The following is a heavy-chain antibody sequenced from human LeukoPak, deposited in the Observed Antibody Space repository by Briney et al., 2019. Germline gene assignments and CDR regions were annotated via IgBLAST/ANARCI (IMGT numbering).Heavy chain of an antibody. CDR1: GFTFSSYA. Sequence: GGSLRLSCAASGFTFSSYAMSWVRQAPGMGLEWVSAISGSGGSTYYADSVKGRFTISRDNSKNTLYLQMNSLRAEDTAVYYCAKDEQYYYDSSGSDYWGQGTLVTVSS. D-gene: IGHD3-22*01. V-gene: IGHV3-23*01. CDR3: AKDEQYYYDSSGSDY. J-gene: IGHJ4*02. CDR2: ISGSGGST.